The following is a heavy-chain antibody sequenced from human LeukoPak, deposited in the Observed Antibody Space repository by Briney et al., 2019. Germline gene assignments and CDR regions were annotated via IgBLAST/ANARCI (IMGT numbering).Heavy chain of an antibody. CDR3: VRGYSYGYRFDY. CDR2: ISWNSGSI. V-gene: IGHV3-9*01. CDR1: GFTFSSYW. J-gene: IGHJ4*02. D-gene: IGHD5-18*01. Sequence: GGSPRLSCAASGFTFSSYWMHWVRQAPGKGLEWVSGISWNSGSIGYADSVKGRFTISRDNAKNSLYLQMNSLRAEDTALYYCVRGYSYGYRFDYWGQGTLVTVSS.